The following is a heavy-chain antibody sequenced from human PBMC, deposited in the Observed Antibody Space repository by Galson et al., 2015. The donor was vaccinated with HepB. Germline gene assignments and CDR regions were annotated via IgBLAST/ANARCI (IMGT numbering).Heavy chain of an antibody. CDR2: ISGSGGST. CDR1: GFTFSSYA. V-gene: IGHV3-23*01. CDR3: ANYAVAARRWDMDV. Sequence: SLRLSCAASGFTFSSYAMSWVRQAPGKGLEWVSAISGSGGSTYYADSVKGRSTISRDDSKNTLYLQMNSLRAEDTAVYYCANYAVAARRWDMDVWGQGTTVTVSS. D-gene: IGHD6-6*01. J-gene: IGHJ6*02.